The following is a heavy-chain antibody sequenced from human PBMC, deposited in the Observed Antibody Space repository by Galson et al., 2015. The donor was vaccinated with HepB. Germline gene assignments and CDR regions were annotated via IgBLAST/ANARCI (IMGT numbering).Heavy chain of an antibody. CDR1: GFTFSGSA. V-gene: IGHV3-73*01. J-gene: IGHJ6*02. CDR2: IRSKANSYAT. CDR3: TIARGVIINYYYYDMDV. D-gene: IGHD3-10*01. Sequence: SLRLSCAASGFTFSGSAMHWVRQASGKGLEWVGRIRSKANSYATVYAASVKGRFTISRDDSKNTAYLQMNSLKTEDTAVYYCTIARGVIINYYYYDMDVWGQGTTVTVSS.